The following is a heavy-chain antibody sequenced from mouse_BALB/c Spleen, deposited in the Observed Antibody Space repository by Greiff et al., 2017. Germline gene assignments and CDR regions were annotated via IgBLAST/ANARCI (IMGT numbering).Heavy chain of an antibody. CDR1: GYAFSSYW. CDR2: IYPGGGDT. Sequence: VQLQQSGAELVRPGPSVKISCKASGYAFSSYWMNWVKQRPGQGLEWIGQIYPGGGDTNYNGKFKGKATLTADKSSSTAYMQLSSLTSEDSAVYFCAKYGYAKGYYFDYWGQGTTLTVSS. J-gene: IGHJ2*01. CDR3: AKYGYAKGYYFDY. V-gene: IGHV1-80*01. D-gene: IGHD2-2*01.